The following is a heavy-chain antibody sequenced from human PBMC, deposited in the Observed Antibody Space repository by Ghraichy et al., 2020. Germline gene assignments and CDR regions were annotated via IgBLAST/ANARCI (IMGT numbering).Heavy chain of an antibody. V-gene: IGHV4-30-2*01. CDR2: IYHSGST. Sequence: SETLSLTCAVSGGSISSGGYSWSWIRQPPGKGLEWIGYIYHSGSTYYNPSLKSRVTISVDRSKNQFSLKLSSVTAADTAVYYCARGKDGFVDYWGQGTLVTVSS. CDR3: ARGKDGFVDY. J-gene: IGHJ4*02. D-gene: IGHD2-21*01. CDR1: GGSISSGGYS.